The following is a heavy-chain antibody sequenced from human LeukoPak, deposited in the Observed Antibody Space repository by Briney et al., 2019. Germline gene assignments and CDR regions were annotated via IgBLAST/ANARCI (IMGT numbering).Heavy chain of an antibody. CDR1: GYMFSKYG. V-gene: IGHV1-2*02. CDR3: ARCTNYYYYYMDV. D-gene: IGHD2-8*01. Sequence: ASVKVSCKASGYMFSKYGIIWVRQAPGQGLEWMGWINPNSGGTNYAQKFQGRVTMTRDTSISTAYMELSRLRSDDTAVYYCARCTNYYYYYMDVWGKGTTVTVSS. J-gene: IGHJ6*03. CDR2: INPNSGGT.